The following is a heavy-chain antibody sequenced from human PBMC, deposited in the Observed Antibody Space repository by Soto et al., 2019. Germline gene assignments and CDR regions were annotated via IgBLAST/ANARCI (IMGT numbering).Heavy chain of an antibody. J-gene: IGHJ5*02. Sequence: GGSLRLSCAASGFTFSSYSMNWVRQAPGKGLEWVSSISSSSSYVYYADSVKGRFTISRDNAKNSLYLQMNSLRAEDTAVYYCARALYYYDSSGYYGSWGQGTLVTVSS. D-gene: IGHD3-22*01. CDR3: ARALYYYDSSGYYGS. V-gene: IGHV3-21*01. CDR2: ISSSSSYV. CDR1: GFTFSSYS.